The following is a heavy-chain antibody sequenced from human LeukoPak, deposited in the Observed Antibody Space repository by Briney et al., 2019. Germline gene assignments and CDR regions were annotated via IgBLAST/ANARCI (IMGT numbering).Heavy chain of an antibody. CDR1: GFPFSSYW. Sequence: EGSPRLSCAVSGFPFSSYWMSWVRQAPGRGLEWVASIKEDGSAKYYVDSVKGRFTISRDNAENSLYLQMNSLRAEDTAVYYCAKVRFGVTARYYFDYWGQGTLVTVSS. CDR3: AKVRFGVTARYYFDY. CDR2: IKEDGSAK. D-gene: IGHD3-10*01. V-gene: IGHV3-7*03. J-gene: IGHJ4*02.